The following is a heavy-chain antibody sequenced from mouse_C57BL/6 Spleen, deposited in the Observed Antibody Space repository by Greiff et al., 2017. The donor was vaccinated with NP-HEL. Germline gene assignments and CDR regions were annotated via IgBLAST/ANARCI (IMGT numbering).Heavy chain of an antibody. V-gene: IGHV1-54*01. CDR1: GYAFTNYL. CDR3: ARDHGSSYAWFAY. CDR2: INPGSGGT. D-gene: IGHD1-1*01. J-gene: IGHJ3*01. Sequence: QVQLQQSGAELVRPGTSVKVSCKASGYAFTNYLIEWVKQRPGQGLEWIGVINPGSGGTNYNEKFKGKATLTADKSSSTAYMQLSSLTSEDSAVYFCARDHGSSYAWFAYWGQGTLVTVSA.